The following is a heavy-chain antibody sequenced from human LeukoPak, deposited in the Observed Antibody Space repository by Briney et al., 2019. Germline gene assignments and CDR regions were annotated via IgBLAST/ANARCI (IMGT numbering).Heavy chain of an antibody. D-gene: IGHD2-8*01. Sequence: GASVKVSCKASGGTFSSYAISWVRQAPGQGLEWMGRIIPIFGTTNYAQKFQGRVTITTDESTSTAYMELSSLRSEDTAVYYCARESMSALVYAFDAWGQGTLVTVSS. CDR1: GGTFSSYA. CDR3: ARESMSALVYAFDA. CDR2: IIPIFGTT. J-gene: IGHJ4*02. V-gene: IGHV1-69*05.